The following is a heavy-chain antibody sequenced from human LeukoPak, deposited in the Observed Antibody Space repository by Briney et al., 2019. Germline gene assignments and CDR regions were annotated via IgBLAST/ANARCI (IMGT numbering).Heavy chain of an antibody. J-gene: IGHJ3*01. V-gene: IGHV1-2*02. Sequence: ASVKVSCKASGYTFTDYYIHWVRQAPGQGLEWMGWINPKSGGTNYAQKFQGRVTMTRDTSISTAYMELSRLRSDDTAFYYCARAKSYNSGYDAFDVWGQGTVVTVSS. CDR3: ARAKSYNSGYDAFDV. CDR2: INPKSGGT. D-gene: IGHD3-10*01. CDR1: GYTFTDYY.